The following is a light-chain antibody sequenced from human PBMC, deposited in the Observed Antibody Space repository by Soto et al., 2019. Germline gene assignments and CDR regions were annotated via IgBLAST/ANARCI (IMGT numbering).Light chain of an antibody. CDR3: QSYDTSLSGSYV. Sequence: QSVLTQPPSVSGAPGQRVTISCTGSSSNIGAGSDVHWYQHLPGTAPKLLIYSNNIRPSGVPDRFSGSKSGTSASLAITGLQAEDEADYYCQSYDTSLSGSYVFGTGTKVTVL. J-gene: IGLJ1*01. CDR2: SNN. CDR1: SSNIGAGSD. V-gene: IGLV1-40*01.